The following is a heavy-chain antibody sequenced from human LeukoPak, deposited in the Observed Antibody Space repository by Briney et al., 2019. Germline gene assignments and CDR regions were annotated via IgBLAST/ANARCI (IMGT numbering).Heavy chain of an antibody. CDR2: IYSGGST. Sequence: GGSLRLSCAPSGFTVSSNYMSWVRQAPGKGLEWVSVIYSGGSTYYADSVKGRFTVSRDSSKNTLYLQMNSLRAEDTAVYYCARRAVTTSYFDYWGQGTLVTVSS. V-gene: IGHV3-53*01. D-gene: IGHD4-17*01. CDR3: ARRAVTTSYFDY. CDR1: GFTVSSNY. J-gene: IGHJ4*02.